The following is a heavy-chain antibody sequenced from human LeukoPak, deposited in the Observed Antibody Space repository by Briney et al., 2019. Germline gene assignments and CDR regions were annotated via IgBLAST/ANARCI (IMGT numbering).Heavy chain of an antibody. CDR2: INPNSGGT. J-gene: IGHJ4*02. V-gene: IGHV1-2*02. CDR1: GYTFTGYY. Sequence: ASVKVSCKASGYTFTGYYMHWVRQAPGQGLEWMGWINPNSGGTNYAQKFQGRVTMTEDTSTDTAYMELSSLRSEDTAVYYCATDRRGITMVRGVEYYFDYWGQGTLVTVSS. D-gene: IGHD3-10*01. CDR3: ATDRRGITMVRGVEYYFDY.